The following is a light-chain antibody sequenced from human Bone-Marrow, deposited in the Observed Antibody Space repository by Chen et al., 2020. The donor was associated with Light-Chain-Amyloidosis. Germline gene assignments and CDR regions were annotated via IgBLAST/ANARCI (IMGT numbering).Light chain of an antibody. J-gene: IGKJ2*01. CDR2: KAS. CDR1: QIISSW. Sequence: DIQMTQSPSTLAASVGDRVTITCRASQIISSWLAWYQQTPGKAPKLLIYKASSLESGVPSRFSGSGSETEFTLTISSLQPDDFATYYCQHYNNYPHTFGQGTKLEIK. V-gene: IGKV1-5*03. CDR3: QHYNNYPHT.